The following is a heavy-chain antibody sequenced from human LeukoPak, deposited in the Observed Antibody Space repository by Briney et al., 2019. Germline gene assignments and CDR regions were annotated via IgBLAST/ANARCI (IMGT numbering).Heavy chain of an antibody. CDR1: GFTFSSYR. Sequence: PGGSLRLSCAASGFTFSSYRMNWVRQAPGKGLEWVSSVASGTTYIYNTYYADSVKGRFTISRDSAQNSLYLQMNSLRAEDTALYYCARAMDSSSWALDYWGRGTLVTVSS. V-gene: IGHV3-21*01. CDR2: VASGTTYIYNT. D-gene: IGHD6-13*01. J-gene: IGHJ4*02. CDR3: ARAMDSSSWALDY.